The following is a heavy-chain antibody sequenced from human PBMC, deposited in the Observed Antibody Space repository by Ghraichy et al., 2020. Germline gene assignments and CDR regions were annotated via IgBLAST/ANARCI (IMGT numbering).Heavy chain of an antibody. Sequence: GESLNISCAASGFTFNNYAMFWVRQAPGKGLQWVSAISNSGGGTYYAESMKGRFTISRDNSKNTLFLQMGNLRAEDTAIYYCAKEKDPTDRAGDGTGTFDYWGQRILVTVSS. CDR2: ISNSGGGT. CDR3: AKEKDPTDRAGDGTGTFDY. J-gene: IGHJ4*02. D-gene: IGHD5-24*01. CDR1: GFTFNNYA. V-gene: IGHV3-23*01.